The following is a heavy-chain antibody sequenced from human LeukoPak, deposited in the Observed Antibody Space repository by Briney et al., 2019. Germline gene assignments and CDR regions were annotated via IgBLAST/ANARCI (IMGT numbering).Heavy chain of an antibody. J-gene: IGHJ4*02. Sequence: QTGGSLRLSCAASGFTFSSYAMSWVRQAPGKGLEWVSAISGSGGSTYYADSVKGRFTISRDNSKNTLYLQMNSLRAEDTAVYYCAKDHESTYYDILTGYYKGIYFDYWGQGTLVTVSS. CDR3: AKDHESTYYDILTGYYKGIYFDY. D-gene: IGHD3-9*01. V-gene: IGHV3-23*01. CDR2: ISGSGGST. CDR1: GFTFSSYA.